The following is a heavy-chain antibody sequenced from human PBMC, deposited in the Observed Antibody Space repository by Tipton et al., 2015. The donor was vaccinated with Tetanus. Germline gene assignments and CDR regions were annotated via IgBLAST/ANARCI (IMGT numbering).Heavy chain of an antibody. CDR3: ARPVKQWLVPVDS. V-gene: IGHV4-34*01. Sequence: TLSLTCAVSGGSFSGHYWSWIRQPPGEGLERIGEINPSGGASSNPSLKSRVTISVDTSTNQFSLKLTSVTAADTAVYYCARPVKQWLVPVDSWGQGTLVTVSS. D-gene: IGHD6-19*01. CDR2: INPSGGA. J-gene: IGHJ4*02. CDR1: GGSFSGHY.